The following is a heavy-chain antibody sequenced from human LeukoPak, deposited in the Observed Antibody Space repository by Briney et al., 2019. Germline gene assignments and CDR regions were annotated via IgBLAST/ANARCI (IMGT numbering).Heavy chain of an antibody. CDR1: GYTFTSYG. V-gene: IGHV1-69*13. J-gene: IGHJ4*02. Sequence: GASVKVSCKASGYTFTSYGISWVRQAPGQGLEWMGGIIPIFGTANYAQKFQGRVTITADESTSTAYMELSSLRSEDTAVYYCATPRGDFWSGYYTGEGGFSFDYWGQGTLVTVSS. D-gene: IGHD3-3*01. CDR3: ATPRGDFWSGYYTGEGGFSFDY. CDR2: IIPIFGTA.